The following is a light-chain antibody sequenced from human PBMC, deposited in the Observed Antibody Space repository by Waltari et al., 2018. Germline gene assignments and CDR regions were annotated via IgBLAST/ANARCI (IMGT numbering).Light chain of an antibody. V-gene: IGKV1-17*01. CDR3: LQHTNYPFT. J-gene: IGKJ3*01. Sequence: DIQMTQSPSPLSASIGDRVTITCRASQYIRNDLGWFQQKPGEAPRRLIYGASTLQTGVPSRFSGSGSGTDFTLTIASLQPEDFATYYCLQHTNYPFTFGPGTKVDVK. CDR1: QYIRND. CDR2: GAS.